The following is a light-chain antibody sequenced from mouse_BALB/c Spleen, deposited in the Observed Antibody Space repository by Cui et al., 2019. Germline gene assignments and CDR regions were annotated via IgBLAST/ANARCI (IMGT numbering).Light chain of an antibody. CDR1: SSVSY. CDR2: LTS. J-gene: IGKJ5*01. Sequence: QIALTHAPAPLSASPGEKVTMTCSASSSVSYMYWYQQKPRSSPKPWIYLTSNLASGVPARFSGSGSGTSYSLTISSMEAEDAATYYCQQWSSNPLTFGAGTKLELK. V-gene: IGKV4-68*01. CDR3: QQWSSNPLT.